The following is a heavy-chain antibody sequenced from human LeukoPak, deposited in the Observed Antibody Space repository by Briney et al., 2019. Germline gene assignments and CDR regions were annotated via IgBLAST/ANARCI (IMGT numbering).Heavy chain of an antibody. CDR3: AKSRISSTSRPSDY. Sequence: GGSLRLSCAASGFTFSSYAMSWVRQAPGKGLEWVSAISGSGGSTYYADSVKGRFTISRDNSKNTLYLQMNSLRAEDTAVYYCAKSRISSTSRPSDYWGQGTLVTVSS. CDR2: ISGSGGST. D-gene: IGHD2-2*01. CDR1: GFTFSSYA. J-gene: IGHJ4*02. V-gene: IGHV3-23*01.